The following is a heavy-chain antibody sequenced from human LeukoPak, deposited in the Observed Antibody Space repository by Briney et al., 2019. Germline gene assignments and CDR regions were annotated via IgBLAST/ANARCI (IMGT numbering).Heavy chain of an antibody. J-gene: IGHJ2*01. CDR2: IIPILGIA. Sequence: ASVKVSCKASGGTFSSYAISWVRQAPGQGLEWMGRIIPILGIANYAQKFQGRVTITADKSTSTAYMELSSLRSEDTAVYYCAKVGSPHTIVVVSPTPGNWYFDLWGRGTLVTVSS. CDR1: GGTFSSYA. V-gene: IGHV1-69*04. D-gene: IGHD3-22*01. CDR3: AKVGSPHTIVVVSPTPGNWYFDL.